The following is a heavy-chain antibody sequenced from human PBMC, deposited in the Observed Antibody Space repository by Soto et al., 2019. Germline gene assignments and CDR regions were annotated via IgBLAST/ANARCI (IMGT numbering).Heavy chain of an antibody. V-gene: IGHV3-48*03. CDR2: VFVTGGTV. CDR1: GFTFSNYA. J-gene: IGHJ4*02. Sequence: PGGSLRLSCVASGFTFSNYAMHWVRQAPGKGLEWVSFVFVTGGTVYYADSVRGRFSVSRDNARNTLYLLMSSLRAEDTAVYYCARDKDWAFDYWGQGTQVTVSS. CDR3: ARDKDWAFDY. D-gene: IGHD3-9*01.